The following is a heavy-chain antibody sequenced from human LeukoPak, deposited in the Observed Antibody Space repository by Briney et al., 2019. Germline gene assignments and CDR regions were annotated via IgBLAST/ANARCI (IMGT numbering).Heavy chain of an antibody. CDR3: ARESGGGVLGYFDL. CDR2: TRNKANSYTT. V-gene: IGHV3-72*01. D-gene: IGHD3-10*01. Sequence: PGGSLRLSCAASGFTFSDPCMDWVRQAPGKGLEWVGRTRNKANSYTTEYAASVKGRFTISRDDSKKSLYLQMNSLKTEDTAVYYCARESGGGVLGYFDLWGRGTLVSVSS. CDR1: GFTFSDPC. J-gene: IGHJ2*01.